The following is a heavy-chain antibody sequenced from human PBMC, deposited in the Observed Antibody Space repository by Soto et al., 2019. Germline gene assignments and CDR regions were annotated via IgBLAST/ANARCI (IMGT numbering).Heavy chain of an antibody. V-gene: IGHV1-69*13. Sequence: SVKVSCKASGGTFYTYTFSWVRQAPGQGLEWMGSITPIYPTTNYAEKFQGRLTVTADGSTNTAYMELNSLTSEDTAVYYCARIPRYSFPTSDDIDSWGQGTLVTVSS. CDR1: GGTFYTYT. CDR3: ARIPRYSFPTSDDIDS. CDR2: ITPIYPTT. J-gene: IGHJ4*02. D-gene: IGHD5-18*01.